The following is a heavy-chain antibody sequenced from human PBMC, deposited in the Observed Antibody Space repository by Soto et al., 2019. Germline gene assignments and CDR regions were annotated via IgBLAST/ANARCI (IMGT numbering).Heavy chain of an antibody. CDR1: GFTFSNYA. Sequence: PGGSLRLSCAASGFTFSNYAMNWVRQAPGKGLQWVSGISGSGANTYYADFVKGRFTISSDNSKNTLYLQMNSLRAEDTAVYYCAKDMVYFDSGTYSTLDYWGQGTLVTFSS. CDR3: AKDMVYFDSGTYSTLDY. CDR2: ISGSGANT. V-gene: IGHV3-23*01. J-gene: IGHJ4*02. D-gene: IGHD3-10*01.